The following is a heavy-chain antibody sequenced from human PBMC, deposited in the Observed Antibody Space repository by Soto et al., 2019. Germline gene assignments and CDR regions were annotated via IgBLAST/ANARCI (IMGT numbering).Heavy chain of an antibody. CDR1: GFTFSSYA. J-gene: IGHJ3*02. D-gene: IGHD6-13*01. Sequence: SLRLSCAASGFTFSSYALGWVRQAPGKGLECVSAISDGGGSTYYADSVKGRFTISRDNSKNTLYLQMNSLRAEDTALYYCTKGSRSSWFDAFDIWGQGTMVTVSS. V-gene: IGHV3-23*01. CDR2: ISDGGGST. CDR3: TKGSRSSWFDAFDI.